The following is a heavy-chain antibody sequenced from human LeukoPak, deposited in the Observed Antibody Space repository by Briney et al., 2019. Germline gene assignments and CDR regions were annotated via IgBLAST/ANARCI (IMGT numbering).Heavy chain of an antibody. CDR3: ARVPGRSSTSCPSCSY. J-gene: IGHJ4*02. V-gene: IGHV3-11*04. Sequence: PGGSLRLSCAASGFIFSDYYMTWFRQAPGKGLEWVAYISPGGSTLNYADSVKGRFTISRDNAKNSLYLQMNSLRAEDTAVYYCARVPGRSSTSCPSCSYWGQGTLVTVSS. CDR2: ISPGGSTL. CDR1: GFIFSDYY. D-gene: IGHD2-2*01.